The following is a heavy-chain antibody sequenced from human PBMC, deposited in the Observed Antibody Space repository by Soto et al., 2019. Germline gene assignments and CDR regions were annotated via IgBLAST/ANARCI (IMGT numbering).Heavy chain of an antibody. Sequence: EASVKVSCKASGYTFTSYAMHWVRQAPGQRLEWMGWINAGNGNTKYSQKFQGRVTITRDTSASTAYMELSSLRSEDTAVYYCARNRVVVVAATRVVSYWGRETLVNVS. CDR3: ARNRVVVVAATRVVSY. CDR1: GYTFTSYA. CDR2: INAGNGNT. J-gene: IGHJ4*02. D-gene: IGHD2-15*01. V-gene: IGHV1-3*01.